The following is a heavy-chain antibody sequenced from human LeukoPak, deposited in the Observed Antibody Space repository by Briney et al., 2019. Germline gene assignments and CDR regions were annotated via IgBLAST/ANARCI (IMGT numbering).Heavy chain of an antibody. CDR3: GIAVAGYYYYYMDV. CDR2: ISAYNGNT. D-gene: IGHD6-19*01. V-gene: IGHV1-18*01. J-gene: IGHJ6*03. CDR1: GYTFTSHG. Sequence: GASVKVSCKASGYTFTSHGISWVRQVPGQGLEWMGWISAYNGNTNYAQKLQGRVTMTTDTSTSTAYMELRSLRSDDTAVYYCGIAVAGYYYYYMDVWGKGTTVTVSS.